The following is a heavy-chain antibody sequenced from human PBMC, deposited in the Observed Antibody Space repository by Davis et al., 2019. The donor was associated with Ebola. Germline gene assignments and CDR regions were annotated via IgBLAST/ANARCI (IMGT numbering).Heavy chain of an antibody. J-gene: IGHJ4*02. CDR1: GFTFSTYD. CDR3: AKRIRPAGGSLDY. V-gene: IGHV3-23*01. Sequence: PGGSLRLSCAASGFTFSTYDMTWVRQVPGKGLEWVSAISPSGDSTWYADSVKGRFTISRDNSKNTLYLQVNSLTAGDTAVYYCAKRIRPAGGSLDYWGQGTLVTVSS. D-gene: IGHD2-15*01. CDR2: ISPSGDST.